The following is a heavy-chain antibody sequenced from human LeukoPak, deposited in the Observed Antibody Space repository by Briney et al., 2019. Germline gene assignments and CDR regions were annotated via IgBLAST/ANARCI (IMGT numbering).Heavy chain of an antibody. V-gene: IGHV4-39*01. CDR1: AGSISSSSYY. CDR2: IYYSGST. CDR3: ARRSSSWYYFDY. J-gene: IGHJ4*02. Sequence: TETLSLTCTVSAGSISSSSYYRGWIRQPPGKGLEWIGSIYYSGSTYYNPSLKSRVTISVDTSKNQFSLKLSSVTAADTAVYYCARRSSSWYYFDYWGQGTLVTVSS. D-gene: IGHD6-13*01.